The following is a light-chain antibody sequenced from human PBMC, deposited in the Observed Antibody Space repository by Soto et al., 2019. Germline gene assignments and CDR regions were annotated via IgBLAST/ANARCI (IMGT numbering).Light chain of an antibody. Sequence: QSALTQPPSVSGAPGQRITISCTGSSSNIGAGYDVHWYQQLPGTAPKLLIYDNTNRPSGVPDRFSGSKSGTSASLAITGLQAEDEADYYCQSYDSSLRGSYVFGTGTKVTVL. CDR1: SSNIGAGYD. CDR2: DNT. V-gene: IGLV1-40*01. CDR3: QSYDSSLRGSYV. J-gene: IGLJ1*01.